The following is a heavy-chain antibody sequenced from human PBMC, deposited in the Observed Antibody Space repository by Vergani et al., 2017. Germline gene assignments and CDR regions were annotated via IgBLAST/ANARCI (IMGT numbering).Heavy chain of an antibody. D-gene: IGHD3-10*02. Sequence: EVQLIESGGGLVQPGGSLRLSCAASGFTFTSYWMHWVRQAPGKGLGWVSRINDDGSTQTYADSVKDRCTISRNNDKDTLYRQMNSLRAEDSAVYYCTRGDLTMFQGAMPWFDPWGRGTLVTVSS. V-gene: IGHV3-74*01. J-gene: IGHJ5*02. CDR1: GFTFTSYW. CDR3: TRGDLTMFQGAMPWFDP. CDR2: INDDGSTQ.